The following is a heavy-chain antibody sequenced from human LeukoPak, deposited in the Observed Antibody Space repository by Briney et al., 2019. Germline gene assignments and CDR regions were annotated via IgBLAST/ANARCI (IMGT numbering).Heavy chain of an antibody. J-gene: IGHJ4*02. CDR1: GFASRRYW. CDR3: ASTYDYDTSGYYPFDY. Sequence: GGSLRLSCAASGFASRRYWMHRDRQAPGKGLVWVSHINSDGRTTNYAGSVKGRFTISRDNAKNTLYLQMNSLRVADPDVYYCASTYDYDTSGYYPFDYWGQGTLVTVSA. D-gene: IGHD3-22*01. V-gene: IGHV3-74*01. CDR2: INSDGRTT.